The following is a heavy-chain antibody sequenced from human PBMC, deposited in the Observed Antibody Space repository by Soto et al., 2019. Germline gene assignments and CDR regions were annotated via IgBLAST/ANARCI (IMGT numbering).Heavy chain of an antibody. CDR3: ARIKDIVVVPAAHYGMDV. V-gene: IGHV3-33*01. CDR1: GFTFSSYG. D-gene: IGHD2-2*01. CDR2: IWYDGSNK. Sequence: QVQLVESGGGVVQPGRSLRLSCAASGFTFSSYGMHWVRQAPGKGLEWVAVIWYDGSNKYYADSVKGRFTISRDNSKNTLYLQMNSLRAEDTAVYYCARIKDIVVVPAAHYGMDVWGQGTTVTVSS. J-gene: IGHJ6*02.